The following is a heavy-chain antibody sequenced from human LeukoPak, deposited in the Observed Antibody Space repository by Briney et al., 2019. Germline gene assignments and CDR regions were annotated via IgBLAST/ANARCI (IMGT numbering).Heavy chain of an antibody. D-gene: IGHD3-3*01. V-gene: IGHV3-23*01. CDR1: GFTFSSDA. CDR3: ARGGGFSSAYSPYYYYVMDV. Sequence: GGSLRLSCAASGFTFSSDAMSWVRQAPGKGLEWVSTISGSGGRTYYADSVKGRFTISRDNSKNTLYLQMNSLRAEDTAVYFRARGGGFSSAYSPYYYYVMDVWGQGTTVTVSS. J-gene: IGHJ6*02. CDR2: ISGSGGRT.